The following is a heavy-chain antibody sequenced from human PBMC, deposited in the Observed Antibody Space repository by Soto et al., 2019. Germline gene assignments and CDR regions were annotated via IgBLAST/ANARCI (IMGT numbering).Heavy chain of an antibody. CDR3: ARDRYSSGWLDAFDI. D-gene: IGHD6-19*01. J-gene: IGHJ3*02. V-gene: IGHV3-53*04. CDR2: IFTGGST. Sequence: EVQLVESGGGLVQPGGSLRLSCAASGFTVSSNYMSWVRQAPGKGLEWVSVIFTGGSTYYADSVKGRFTISRHSSKNTVYLQMNSLRAEETAVYYCARDRYSSGWLDAFDIWGQGTMVTVSS. CDR1: GFTVSSNY.